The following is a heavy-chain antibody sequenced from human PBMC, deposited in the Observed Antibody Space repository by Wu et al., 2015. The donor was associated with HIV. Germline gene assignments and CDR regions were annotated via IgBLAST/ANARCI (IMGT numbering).Heavy chain of an antibody. V-gene: IGHV1-18*04. CDR2: ISAYNGHT. Sequence: QVQLVQSGAEVKKPGASVKVSCKASGYSFTTHGISWVRQAPGQGLEWMGWISAYNGHTRYAEKFQDRVTMTTDTATSTVYMELRSLRSEDTAVYYCARGQNGNDQWGQGTLVTVSS. CDR3: ARGQNGNDQ. CDR1: GYSFTTHG. J-gene: IGHJ4*02. D-gene: IGHD5-12*01.